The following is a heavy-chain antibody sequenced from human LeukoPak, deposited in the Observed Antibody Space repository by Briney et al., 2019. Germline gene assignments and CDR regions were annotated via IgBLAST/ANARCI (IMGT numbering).Heavy chain of an antibody. J-gene: IGHJ4*02. CDR2: AYFRSKWYI. D-gene: IGHD3-16*02. V-gene: IGHV6-1*01. CDR3: ARNYRPDFDC. Sequence: SQTLSLTCAISGDGVSSDRSAWSWIRQSPSRGLEWLGRAYFRSKWYITYAVSVKGRITISPDTSKNQFSLQLNSVTPEDTAVYYCARNYRPDFDCWGQGTLVTVSS. CDR1: GDGVSSDRSA.